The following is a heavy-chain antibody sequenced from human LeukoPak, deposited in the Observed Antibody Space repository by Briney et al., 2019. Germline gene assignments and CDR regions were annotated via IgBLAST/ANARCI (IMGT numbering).Heavy chain of an antibody. V-gene: IGHV1-69*13. D-gene: IGHD1-26*01. CDR1: GGTFSSYA. Sequence: SVKVSCKASGGTFSSYAISWVRQAPGQGLEWMGGIIPIFGTANYAQKFQGRVTITADESTSTAYMELSSLRSEDTAVYYCARDGSGSYYSRYYYYGMDVWGQGTTVTVSS. J-gene: IGHJ6*02. CDR3: ARDGSGSYYSRYYYYGMDV. CDR2: IIPIFGTA.